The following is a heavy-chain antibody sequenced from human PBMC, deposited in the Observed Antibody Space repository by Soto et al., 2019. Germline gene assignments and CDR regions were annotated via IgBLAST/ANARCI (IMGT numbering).Heavy chain of an antibody. CDR1: GFTFSSYA. V-gene: IGHV3-30-3*01. D-gene: IGHD6-13*01. CDR3: ARDRGIAAAGTGYYYYGMDV. J-gene: IGHJ6*02. Sequence: QVQLVESGGVVVQPGRSLRLSCAASGFTFSSYAMHWVRQAPGKGLEWVAVISYDGSNKYYADSVKGRFTISRDNSKNTLYLQMNSLRAEDTAVYYCARDRGIAAAGTGYYYYGMDVWGQGTTVTVSS. CDR2: ISYDGSNK.